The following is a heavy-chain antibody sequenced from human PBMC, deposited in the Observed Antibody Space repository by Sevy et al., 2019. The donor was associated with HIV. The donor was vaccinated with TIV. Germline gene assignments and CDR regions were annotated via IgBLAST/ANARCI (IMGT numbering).Heavy chain of an antibody. V-gene: IGHV3-30*18. J-gene: IGHJ4*02. CDR3: AKDREIAAAGYHFYY. D-gene: IGHD6-13*01. Sequence: GGSLRLSCAASGFTFTTYGMHWLRQTPDKGLEWVAVSSYDGRDKKYADSVKGRFTISRDNSKNTLYLQMSSLRAEDTAVYYCAKDREIAAAGYHFYYWGQGTLVTVSS. CDR1: GFTFTTYG. CDR2: SSYDGRDK.